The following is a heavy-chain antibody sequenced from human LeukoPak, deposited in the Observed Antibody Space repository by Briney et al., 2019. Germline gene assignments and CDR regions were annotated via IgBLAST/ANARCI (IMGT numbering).Heavy chain of an antibody. CDR3: AKVRTPGVYYYYYMDV. CDR1: GFTFSSYG. Sequence: GGSLRLSCAASGFTFSSYGMHWVRQAPGKGLDWVAFIHHDGSNKYYADSVRGRFTISRDNSKNTLYLQMNSLRAEDTAVYYCAKVRTPGVYYYYYMDVWGKGTTVTVSS. CDR2: IHHDGSNK. V-gene: IGHV3-30*02. J-gene: IGHJ6*03.